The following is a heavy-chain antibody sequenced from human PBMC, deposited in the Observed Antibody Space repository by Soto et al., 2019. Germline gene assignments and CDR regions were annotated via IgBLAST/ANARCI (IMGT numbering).Heavy chain of an antibody. CDR1: GFTFDDYA. CDR2: ISWNSGRI. V-gene: IGHV3-9*01. Sequence: EVQLVESGGGLVQPGRSLRLSCAASGFTFDDYAMHWVRQAPGKGLEWVSGISWNSGRIGYADSVKGRFTISRDNAKNSLYLQMNSLRAEDTALYYCAKGAITIFGVVSAHFDYWGQGTLVTVSS. D-gene: IGHD3-3*01. J-gene: IGHJ4*02. CDR3: AKGAITIFGVVSAHFDY.